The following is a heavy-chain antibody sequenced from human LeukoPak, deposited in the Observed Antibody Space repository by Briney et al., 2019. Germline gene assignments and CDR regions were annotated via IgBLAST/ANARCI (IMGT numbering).Heavy chain of an antibody. CDR2: ISYDGSNK. CDR3: ARGPAVAGNYFDY. CDR1: GFTFSSYG. J-gene: IGHJ4*02. V-gene: IGHV3-30*03. D-gene: IGHD6-19*01. Sequence: GGSLRLSCAASGFTFSSYGMHWVRQAPGKGLEWVAIISYDGSNKYYADSVKGRFTISRDNSKNTLYLQMDSLRAEDTAVYYCARGPAVAGNYFDYWAREPWSPSPQ.